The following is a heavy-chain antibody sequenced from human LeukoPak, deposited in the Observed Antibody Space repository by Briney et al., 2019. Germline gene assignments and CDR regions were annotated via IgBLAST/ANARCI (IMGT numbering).Heavy chain of an antibody. J-gene: IGHJ4*02. D-gene: IGHD6-13*01. CDR2: IYHSGST. CDR3: ARGIAAAGEFDY. V-gene: IGHV4-30-2*01. Sequence: PSETLSLTCTVSGGSISSGGYYWSWIRQPPGKGLEWIGYIYHSGSTYYNPSLKSRVTISVDRSKNQFSLKLSSVTAADTAVYYCARGIAAAGEFDYWGQGTLVTVSS. CDR1: GGSISSGGYY.